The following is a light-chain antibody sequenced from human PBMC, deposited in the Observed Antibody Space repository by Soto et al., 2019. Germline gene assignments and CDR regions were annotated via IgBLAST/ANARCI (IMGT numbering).Light chain of an antibody. CDR2: DVS. CDR3: SSYTGSSTLVV. J-gene: IGLJ2*01. V-gene: IGLV2-18*02. CDR1: SSDVGRYNH. Sequence: QYALTQPPAVSGSPGQSVSISCTGTSSDVGRYNHVSWYQQPPGTAPKLMIYDVSNRPSGVPDRFSGPKSGNTASLTISGLQAEDEAEYYGSSYTGSSTLVVFGGGTKLTVL.